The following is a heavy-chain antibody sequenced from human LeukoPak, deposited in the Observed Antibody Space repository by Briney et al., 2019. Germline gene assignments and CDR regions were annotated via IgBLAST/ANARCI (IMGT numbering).Heavy chain of an antibody. D-gene: IGHD5-18*01. V-gene: IGHV4-38-2*02. CDR3: AGEQLWSGY. J-gene: IGHJ4*02. CDR1: GYSISSGYF. Sequence: SETLSLTCTVSGYSISSGYFWGWIRQPPGKGLEWIGSIYHSGTTYYNPSLKSRVTISVDTSKNQFSLKLSSVTAADTAVYYCAGEQLWSGYWGQGTLVTVSS. CDR2: IYHSGTT.